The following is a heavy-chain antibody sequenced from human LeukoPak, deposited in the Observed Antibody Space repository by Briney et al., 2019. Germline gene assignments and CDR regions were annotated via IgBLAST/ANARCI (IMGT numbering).Heavy chain of an antibody. D-gene: IGHD5-18*01. V-gene: IGHV1-69*04. CDR3: ARDQGLTAPPPYGLDV. CDR2: IIPVLNIT. J-gene: IGHJ6*02. CDR1: GYTFTSYG. Sequence: GASVKVSCKAPGYTFTSYGITWVRQAPGQGLEWMGRIIPVLNITTYAQKFQGSVTITADTSTSTVYMELSSLRSEETAVYYCARDQGLTAPPPYGLDVWGQGTTVIVSS.